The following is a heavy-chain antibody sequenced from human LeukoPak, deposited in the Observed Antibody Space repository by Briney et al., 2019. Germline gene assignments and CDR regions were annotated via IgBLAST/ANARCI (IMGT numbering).Heavy chain of an antibody. CDR2: INTNTGNP. J-gene: IGHJ4*02. Sequence: ASVNVSCKASGYTFTSYAMNWVRQAPGQGLEWMGWINTNTGNPTYAQGFTGRFVFSLDTSVSTAYLQISSLKAADTAVYYCARHHSSGSYYMRTFDYLGQGTLVTVSS. V-gene: IGHV7-4-1*02. D-gene: IGHD3-10*01. CDR1: GYTFTSYA. CDR3: ARHHSSGSYYMRTFDY.